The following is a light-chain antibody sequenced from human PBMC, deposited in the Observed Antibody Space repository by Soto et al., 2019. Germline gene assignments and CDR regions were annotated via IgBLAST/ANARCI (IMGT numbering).Light chain of an antibody. V-gene: IGKV1-13*02. CDR2: DVS. CDR1: QDISSA. CDR3: QQFKGFPLT. Sequence: AIQLTQSPSSLSTSIGDRVAITCRASQDISSALAWYQQKPGRPPKLLIYDVSSLESGVTSRFSGRRSGTDFILTISTVLPDDFATYYCQQFKGFPLTFGGGTNVEIK. J-gene: IGKJ4*01.